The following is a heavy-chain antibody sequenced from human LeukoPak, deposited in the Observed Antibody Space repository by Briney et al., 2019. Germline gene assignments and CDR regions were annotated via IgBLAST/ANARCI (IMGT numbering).Heavy chain of an antibody. CDR2: IYYSGST. D-gene: IGHD1-26*01. V-gene: IGHV4-59*12. CDR1: GGSISSYY. J-gene: IGHJ4*02. Sequence: SETLSLTCTVSGGSISSYYWSWIRQPPGKGLEWIGYIYYSGSTNYNPSLKSRVTISVDTSKNQFSLKLSSVTAADTAVYYCARAKPWELLDYWGQGTLVTVSS. CDR3: ARAKPWELLDY.